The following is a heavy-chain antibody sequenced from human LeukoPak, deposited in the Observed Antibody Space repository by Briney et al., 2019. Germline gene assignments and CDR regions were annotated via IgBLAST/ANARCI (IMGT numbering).Heavy chain of an antibody. CDR3: ARGAVAGPSDY. Sequence: ASVKVSCKASGGTFSSYAISWVRQAPGQGLEWMGGIIPIFGTANYAQKFQGRVTITADKSTSTAYMELSSLRSEGTAVYYCARGAVAGPSDYWGQGTLVTVSS. CDR2: IIPIFGTA. J-gene: IGHJ4*02. CDR1: GGTFSSYA. V-gene: IGHV1-69*06. D-gene: IGHD6-19*01.